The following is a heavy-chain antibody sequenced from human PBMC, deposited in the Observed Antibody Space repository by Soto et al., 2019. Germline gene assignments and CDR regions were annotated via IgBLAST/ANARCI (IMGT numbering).Heavy chain of an antibody. CDR1: GFTFSSYA. CDR2: INGGGGST. D-gene: IGHD6-6*01. J-gene: IGHJ4*02. CDR3: AREPVTLWQLVQYYFDY. Sequence: GGSLRLSCAASGFTFSSYAMSWVRQAPGKGLEWVSAINGGGGSTYYADSVKGRFTISRDNSKNTLYLQMNSLRAEDTAVYYCAREPVTLWQLVQYYFDYWGQGTLVTVSS. V-gene: IGHV3-23*01.